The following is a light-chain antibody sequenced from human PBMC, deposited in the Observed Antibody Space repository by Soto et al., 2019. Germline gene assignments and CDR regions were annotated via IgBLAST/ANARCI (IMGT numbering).Light chain of an antibody. CDR2: DVS. V-gene: IGLV2-14*01. Sequence: QSALTQPASVSGSPGQSITISCTGTSSDVGGYNYVSWYQQHPGKAPKLMIYDVSNRPSGVSNRFSGSKSGNTASLTISGLQAEDEADYYCISYTSSNTRVFGGGTKLTVL. J-gene: IGLJ2*01. CDR1: SSDVGGYNY. CDR3: ISYTSSNTRV.